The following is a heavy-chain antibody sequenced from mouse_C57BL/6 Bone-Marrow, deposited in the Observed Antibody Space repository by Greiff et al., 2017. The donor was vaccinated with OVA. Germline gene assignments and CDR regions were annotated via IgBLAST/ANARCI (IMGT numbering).Heavy chain of an antibody. CDR3: ARVGVYGNSYYYAMDY. J-gene: IGHJ4*01. V-gene: IGHV1-39*01. CDR2: INPNYGTT. Sequence: EVKLVESGPELVKPGASVKISCKASGYSFTDYNMNWVKQSNGKSLEWIGVINPNYGTTSYNQKFKGKATLTVDQSSSTAYMQLNSLTSEDSAVYYCARVGVYGNSYYYAMDYWGQGTAVTVSS. CDR1: GYSFTDYN. D-gene: IGHD2-1*01.